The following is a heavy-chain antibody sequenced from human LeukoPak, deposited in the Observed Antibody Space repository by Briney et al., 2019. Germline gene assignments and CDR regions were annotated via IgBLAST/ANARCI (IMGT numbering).Heavy chain of an antibody. CDR1: GFTFSSYS. D-gene: IGHD4-17*01. V-gene: IGHV3-21*01. CDR3: AKDRGDYTNWFDP. CDR2: ISSSSSYI. J-gene: IGHJ5*02. Sequence: PGGSLRLSCAASGFTFSSYSMNWVRQAPGKGLEWVSSISSSSSYIYYADSVKGRFTISRDNAKNSLYLQMNSLRAEDTAIYYCAKDRGDYTNWFDPWGQGTLVTVSS.